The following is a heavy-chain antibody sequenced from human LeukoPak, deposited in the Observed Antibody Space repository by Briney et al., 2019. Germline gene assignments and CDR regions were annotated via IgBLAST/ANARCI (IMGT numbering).Heavy chain of an antibody. V-gene: IGHV1-69*05. D-gene: IGHD1-26*01. CDR3: ARDPISGGSLRSAFDI. J-gene: IGHJ3*02. CDR2: IIPIFGTA. CDR1: GGTFSSYA. Sequence: GSSVKVSCKASGGTFSSYAISWVRQAPGQGLEWMGRIIPIFGTANFAQKFQGRVTITTDESTSTAYMELSSLRSEDTAVYYCARDPISGGSLRSAFDIWGQGTMVTVSS.